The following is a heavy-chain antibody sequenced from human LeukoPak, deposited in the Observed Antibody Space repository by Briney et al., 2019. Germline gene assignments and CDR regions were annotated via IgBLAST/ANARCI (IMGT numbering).Heavy chain of an antibody. J-gene: IGHJ5*02. Sequence: GRSLRLSCAASGFTFSSYAMHWVRQAPGKGLEWVALISYDGSNKYYADSVKGRFTISRDNSKNTLYLQMNSLRAEDTAVYYCARGSSYDFWSGYYTGGWLDPWGQGTLVTVPS. V-gene: IGHV3-30-3*01. CDR1: GFTFSSYA. CDR3: ARGSSYDFWSGYYTGGWLDP. D-gene: IGHD3-3*01. CDR2: ISYDGSNK.